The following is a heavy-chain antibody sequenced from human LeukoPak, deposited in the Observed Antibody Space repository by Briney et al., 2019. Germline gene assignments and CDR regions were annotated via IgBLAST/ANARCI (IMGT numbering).Heavy chain of an antibody. Sequence: ASVKVSCKASGYSFTGYYMHWARQAPGQGLEWMGWINPNSGVTNYAQKFQGRVTMTRDTSISTVYMELSRLRSDDTAVYYCARGDYYDSSGYLDYRNNWFDPWGQGTLVTVSS. V-gene: IGHV1-2*02. CDR3: ARGDYYDSSGYLDYRNNWFDP. CDR1: GYSFTGYY. D-gene: IGHD3-22*01. CDR2: INPNSGVT. J-gene: IGHJ5*02.